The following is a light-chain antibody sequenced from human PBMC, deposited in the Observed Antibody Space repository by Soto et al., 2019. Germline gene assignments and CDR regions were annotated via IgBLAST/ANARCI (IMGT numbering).Light chain of an antibody. CDR3: QQYHNSPIT. CDR2: TVS. CDR1: QSVINY. V-gene: IGKV3-20*01. Sequence: EIVLTQSPATLSLSPGERATLSCRASQSVINYLAWYQQKPGQAPRLLIYTVSNRATGIPDRFSGSGSGTDFTLTISRLEPEDFAVYYCQQYHNSPITFGQGTRLEIK. J-gene: IGKJ5*01.